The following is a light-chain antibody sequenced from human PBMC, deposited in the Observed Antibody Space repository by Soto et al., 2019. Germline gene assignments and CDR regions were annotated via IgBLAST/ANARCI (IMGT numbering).Light chain of an antibody. CDR2: KAS. CDR3: QHYNSYSEA. CDR1: QSISSW. Sequence: DIRMTQSPSTLSASLGDRVTIPCRASQSISSWLAWYQQKPGKAPKLLIYKASTLKSGVPSRFSGSGSGTEFTLTISSLQPDDFATYYCQHYNSYSEAFGQGTKVDIK. J-gene: IGKJ1*01. V-gene: IGKV1-5*03.